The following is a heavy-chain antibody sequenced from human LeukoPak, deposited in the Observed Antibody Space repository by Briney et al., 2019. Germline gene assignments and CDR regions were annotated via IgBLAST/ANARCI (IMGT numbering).Heavy chain of an antibody. CDR1: GYIFSGYY. CDR3: ARAPDLYCSSTSCYSISDDY. J-gene: IGHJ4*02. Sequence: ASVKVSCKTSGYIFSGYYIHWVRQAPGQGLEWMGRINPNSDGTDYVRKFQGRVTMTRDTSISTAYMELSRLRSDDTAVYYCARAPDLYCSSTSCYSISDDYWGQGTLVTVSS. CDR2: INPNSDGT. V-gene: IGHV1-2*06. D-gene: IGHD2-2*01.